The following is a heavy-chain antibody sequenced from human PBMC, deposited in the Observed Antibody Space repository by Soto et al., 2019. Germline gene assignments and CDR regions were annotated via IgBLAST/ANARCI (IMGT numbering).Heavy chain of an antibody. CDR1: GYTFTGYY. J-gene: IGHJ3*02. Sequence: ASVKVSCKASGYTFTGYYMHWVRQAPGQGLEWMGWINPNSGGTNYAQKFQGWVTMTRDTSISTAYMELSRLRSDDTAVYYCAREPIGVNTATGLGPYAFDIWGQGTMVTVSS. CDR3: AREPIGVNTATGLGPYAFDI. CDR2: INPNSGGT. D-gene: IGHD5-18*01. V-gene: IGHV1-2*04.